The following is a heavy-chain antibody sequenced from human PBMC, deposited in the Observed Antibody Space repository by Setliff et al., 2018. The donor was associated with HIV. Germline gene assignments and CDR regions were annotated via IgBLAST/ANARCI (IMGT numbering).Heavy chain of an antibody. CDR3: ARGTYNSSRENWFDP. Sequence: LRLSCAASGFTFSSHWMGWVRQAAGKGLEWVADMRPDGSGKYYLASVKDRFTITRDNAKNSVDLQVSSLRAEDTALYYCARGTYNSSRENWFDPWGQGTLVTVSS. J-gene: IGHJ5*02. CDR1: GFTFSSHW. D-gene: IGHD6-13*01. V-gene: IGHV3-7*01. CDR2: MRPDGSGK.